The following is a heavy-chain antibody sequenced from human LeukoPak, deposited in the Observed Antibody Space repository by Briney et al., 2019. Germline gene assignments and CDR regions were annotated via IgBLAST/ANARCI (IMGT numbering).Heavy chain of an antibody. J-gene: IGHJ3*02. V-gene: IGHV3-33*08. CDR3: AREVGRIVVVMSDAFDI. D-gene: IGHD3-22*01. CDR2: IWYDGSNK. Sequence: GGSLRLSCAASGFTVSSNYMSWVRQAPGKGLEWVAVIWYDGSNKYYADSVKGRFTISRDNSKNTLYLQMNSLRAEDTAVYYCAREVGRIVVVMSDAFDIWGQGTMVTVSS. CDR1: GFTVSSNY.